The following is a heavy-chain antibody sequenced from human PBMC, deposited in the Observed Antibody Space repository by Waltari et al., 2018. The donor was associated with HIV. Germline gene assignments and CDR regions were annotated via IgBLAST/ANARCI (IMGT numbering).Heavy chain of an antibody. D-gene: IGHD3-22*01. CDR1: GLNSSRYA. CDR3: ARAPVFSSGYTYYYLDR. V-gene: IGHV3-13*01. J-gene: IGHJ2*01. CDR2: IGTAGDT. Sequence: EVQLVESGGGLVQPGGSLSLACAASGLNSSRYALHWVRQAAGKGLEWVSGIGTAGDTDYSGSVKGRFTISRENAKNSLYLQMNSLRAEDTAIYYCARAPVFSSGYTYYYLDRWGRGTLVTVSS.